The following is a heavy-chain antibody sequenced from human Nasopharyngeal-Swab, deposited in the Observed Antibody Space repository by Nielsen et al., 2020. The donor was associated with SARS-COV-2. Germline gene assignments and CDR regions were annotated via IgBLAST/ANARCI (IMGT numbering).Heavy chain of an antibody. CDR2: IWYDGSNK. J-gene: IGHJ6*02. Sequence: GESLKISCAASGFTFSSYGMHWVRQAPGKGLEWVAVIWYDGSNKYYADSVKGRFTISRDNSKNTLYLQMNSLRAEDTAVYYCAKDRLYYGMDVWGQGTTVTVSS. V-gene: IGHV3-33*06. CDR3: AKDRLYYGMDV. CDR1: GFTFSSYG.